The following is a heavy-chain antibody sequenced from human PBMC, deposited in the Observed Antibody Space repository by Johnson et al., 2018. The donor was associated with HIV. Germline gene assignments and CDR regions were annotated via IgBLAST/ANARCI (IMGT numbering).Heavy chain of an antibody. D-gene: IGHD1-7*01. J-gene: IGHJ3*02. CDR2: ISYDGTDK. V-gene: IGHV3-30*04. Sequence: VQLVESGGGVVQPGRSLRLSCAASGFTFSSYVVHWVRQAPGKGLDWVAVISYDGTDKYYADSVKGRFTISRDNSNNTPYLEMYNLRAEDTAVYYCARENNWNYEQYGFDIWGQGTMVTVST. CDR3: ARENNWNYEQYGFDI. CDR1: GFTFSSYV.